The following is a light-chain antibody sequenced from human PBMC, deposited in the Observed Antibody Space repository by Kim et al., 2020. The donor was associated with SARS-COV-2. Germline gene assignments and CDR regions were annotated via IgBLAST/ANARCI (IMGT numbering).Light chain of an antibody. Sequence: GQSVTISCTGTSSDVGGDEYVSWYQQHPGEAPRLMIYEVTKRPSGVPGRFSGSKSGKTASLTVSGLRADDEADYYCSSYAGSNTWVFGGGTQLTVL. CDR3: SSYAGSNTWV. V-gene: IGLV2-8*01. CDR1: SSDVGGDEY. CDR2: EVT. J-gene: IGLJ3*02.